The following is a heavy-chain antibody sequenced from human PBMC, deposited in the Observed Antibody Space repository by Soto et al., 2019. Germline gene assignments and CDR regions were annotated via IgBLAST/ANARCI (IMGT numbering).Heavy chain of an antibody. CDR2: IIPILGIA. V-gene: IGHV1-69*08. CDR3: ARDHGSGTHFDY. Sequence: QVQLVQSGAEVKKPGSSVKVSCKASGGTFSSYTISWVRQAPGQGLEWMGRIIPILGIANYAQKFQGRVTITADKSTSTAYMELSSLRSGDTAVYYCARDHGSGTHFDYWGQGTLVTVSS. J-gene: IGHJ4*02. CDR1: GGTFSSYT. D-gene: IGHD3-10*01.